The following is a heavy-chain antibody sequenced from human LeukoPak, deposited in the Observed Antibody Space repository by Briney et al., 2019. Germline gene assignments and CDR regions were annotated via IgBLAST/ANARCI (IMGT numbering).Heavy chain of an antibody. Sequence: SETLSLTCTVSGGSISSDPYYWGWIRQSPGKGLEWIGSIYYTGSTYYNPSLKSRVTISVDTSKNQFSLKLSSVTAADTTVYYCARGSWPFDYWGQGTLVTVSS. V-gene: IGHV4-39*07. CDR1: GGSISSDPYY. J-gene: IGHJ4*02. CDR2: IYYTGST. CDR3: ARGSWPFDY. D-gene: IGHD6-13*01.